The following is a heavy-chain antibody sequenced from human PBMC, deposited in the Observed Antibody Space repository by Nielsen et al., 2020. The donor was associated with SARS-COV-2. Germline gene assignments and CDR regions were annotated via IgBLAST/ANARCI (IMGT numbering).Heavy chain of an antibody. CDR1: GGSFSGYY. CDR2: INHSGST. J-gene: IGHJ4*02. V-gene: IGHV4-34*01. CDR3: ASKLAFDY. D-gene: IGHD6-13*01. Sequence: SETLSLTCAVYGGSFSGYYWSWIRQPPGKGLEWIGEINHSGSTNYNPSLKSRVTISVDTSKNQFSLKLSSVTAADTAVYYCASKLAFDYWGRGTLVTVSS.